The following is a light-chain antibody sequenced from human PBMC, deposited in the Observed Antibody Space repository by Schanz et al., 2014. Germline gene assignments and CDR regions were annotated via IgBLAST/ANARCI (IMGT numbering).Light chain of an antibody. V-gene: IGKV1-12*01. CDR1: QGISSW. J-gene: IGKJ4*01. Sequence: DIQMTQSPSSVSASVGDRVTITCRASQGISSWVAWYQQKPGKAPELLIYAASSLESGVPSRFSGSGSGTDFTLTISSLQPEDFATYYCQQSYSAPLTFGGGTKVEIK. CDR3: QQSYSAPLT. CDR2: AAS.